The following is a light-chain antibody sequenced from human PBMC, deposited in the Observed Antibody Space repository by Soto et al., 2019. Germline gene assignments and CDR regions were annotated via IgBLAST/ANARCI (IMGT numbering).Light chain of an antibody. V-gene: IGLV2-14*01. Sequence: LTQPASVSGSPVQSITISCTGTSSDVGGYNYVSWYQQHPGKAPKFMIYDVSNRPSGVSNRFSGSKSGNTASLTISGLQAEDEADYYCSSYTTSNTRQIVFGTGTKVTVL. CDR2: DVS. CDR1: SSDVGGYNY. J-gene: IGLJ1*01. CDR3: SSYTTSNTRQIV.